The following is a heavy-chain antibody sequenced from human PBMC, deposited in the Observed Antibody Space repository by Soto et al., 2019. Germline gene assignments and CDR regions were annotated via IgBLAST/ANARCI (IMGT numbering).Heavy chain of an antibody. D-gene: IGHD5-12*01. CDR1: GGSFSGYY. Sequence: SETLSLTCAVYGGSFSGYYWSWIRQPPGKGLEWIGEINNGGSSNYNPSLKSRGSMSVGTSNNQFSLKLTSVTAADTAVYYCARGRRDGYHQNWYFDLWGRGTLVTVSS. CDR3: ARGRRDGYHQNWYFDL. CDR2: INNGGSS. V-gene: IGHV4-34*01. J-gene: IGHJ2*01.